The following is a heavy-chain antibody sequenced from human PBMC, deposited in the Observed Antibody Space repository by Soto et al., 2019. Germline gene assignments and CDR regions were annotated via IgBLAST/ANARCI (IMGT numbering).Heavy chain of an antibody. J-gene: IGHJ4*02. CDR3: ATGRGAAAGLNFDY. D-gene: IGHD6-13*01. CDR1: GYTLTELS. Sequence: ASVKVSCKVSGYTLTELSMHWVRQAPGKGLEWMGGFDPEDGETIYAQKFQGRVTMTEDTSTDTAYMELSSLRSEDTAVYYCATGRGAAAGLNFDYWGQGTLVTVSS. CDR2: FDPEDGET. V-gene: IGHV1-24*01.